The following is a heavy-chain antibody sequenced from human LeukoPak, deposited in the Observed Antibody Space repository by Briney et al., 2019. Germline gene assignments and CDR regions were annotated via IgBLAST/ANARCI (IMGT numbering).Heavy chain of an antibody. CDR3: AIGSTVFHARR. J-gene: IGHJ4*02. Sequence: GGSLRLSCVASEFNARYTYMTWVRQAPGKGLEWISVIYRGGYTDYADSVKGRFTISSDNPKRTLYLQMNSLSAEDTATYYCAIGSTVFHARRWGQGTRVTVSS. CDR2: IYRGGYT. V-gene: IGHV3-53*01. D-gene: IGHD4-17*01. CDR1: EFNARYTY.